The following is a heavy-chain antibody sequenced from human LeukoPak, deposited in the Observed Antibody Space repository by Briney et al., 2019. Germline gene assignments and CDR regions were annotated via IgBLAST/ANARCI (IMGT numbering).Heavy chain of an antibody. J-gene: IGHJ5*02. CDR2: MNPNSGNT. V-gene: IGHV1-8*01. CDR3: ARAIQGSYYDILTGYYKRGTWFDP. CDR1: GYTFTSYD. D-gene: IGHD3-9*01. Sequence: ASVKVSCKASGYTFTSYDINWVRQATGQGLEWMGWMNPNSGNTGYAQKFQGRVTMTRNTSISTAYMELSSLRSEDTAVYYCARAIQGSYYDILTGYYKRGTWFDPWGQGTLVTVSS.